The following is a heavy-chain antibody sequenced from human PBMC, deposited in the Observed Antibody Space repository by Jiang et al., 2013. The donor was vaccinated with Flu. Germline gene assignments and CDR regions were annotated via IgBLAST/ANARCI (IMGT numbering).Heavy chain of an antibody. J-gene: IGHJ6*02. V-gene: IGHV6-1*01. CDR2: TYYRSGWKS. CDR3: ARTRLKRITGTPMYGLDV. CDR1: GDGVSTNSAA. Sequence: TLSLTCAVSGDGVSTNSAAWHWIRLSPSRGLEWLGKTYYRSGWKSDYAVSVKSRISINADTSKNHFSLHLSSATPADTAIYYCARTRLKRITGTPMYGLDVWGQGTTVSVSS. D-gene: IGHD1-7*01.